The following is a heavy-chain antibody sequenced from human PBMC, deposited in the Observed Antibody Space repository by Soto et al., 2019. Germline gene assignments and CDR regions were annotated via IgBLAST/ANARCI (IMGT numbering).Heavy chain of an antibody. CDR2: ISTNAGTT. J-gene: IGHJ3*02. D-gene: IGHD1-1*01. V-gene: IGHV3-64D*08. CDR3: VGPRISGGISNAFDI. CDR1: GFSFSYYV. Sequence: GGSLRLSCSASGFSFSYYVMQWVRQAPGKGLEYVSGISTNAGTTYYADSVKGRFTISRDNSKNTLYLQMSSLRADDTAVYYCVGPRISGGISNAFDIWGQGTMVTVSS.